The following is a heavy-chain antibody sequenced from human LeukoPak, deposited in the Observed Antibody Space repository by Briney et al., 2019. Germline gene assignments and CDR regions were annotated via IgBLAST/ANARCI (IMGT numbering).Heavy chain of an antibody. CDR2: IYTSGST. Sequence: PSQTLSLTCTASGGSISSGSYYWSWIRQPAGKGLEWIGRIYTSGSTNYNPSLKSRVTISVDTSKNQFSLKLSSVTAADTAVYYCARAGPMYYYDSSGYYYQGWFDPWGQGTLVTVSS. CDR1: GGSISSGSYY. J-gene: IGHJ5*02. CDR3: ARAGPMYYYDSSGYYYQGWFDP. V-gene: IGHV4-61*02. D-gene: IGHD3-22*01.